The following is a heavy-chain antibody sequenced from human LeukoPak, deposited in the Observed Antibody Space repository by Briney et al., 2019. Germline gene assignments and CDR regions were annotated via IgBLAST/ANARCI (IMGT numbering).Heavy chain of an antibody. V-gene: IGHV4-39*07. J-gene: IGHJ4*02. CDR1: GGSISSSSYY. Sequence: SETLSLTCTVSGGSISSSSYYWGWIRQPPGKGLEWIGSIYYSGSTYYNPSLKSRVTISVDTSKNQFSLKLSSVTAADTAVYYCASCKADSSSWFDYWGQGTLVTVSS. CDR2: IYYSGST. D-gene: IGHD6-13*01. CDR3: ASCKADSSSWFDY.